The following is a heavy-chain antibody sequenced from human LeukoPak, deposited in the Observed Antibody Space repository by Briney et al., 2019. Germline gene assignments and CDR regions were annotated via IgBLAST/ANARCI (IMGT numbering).Heavy chain of an antibody. J-gene: IGHJ4*02. D-gene: IGHD3-22*01. CDR3: AKVPSYYDSTGHYHFFDY. CDR1: GFTFSSYS. CDR2: ISGSGGST. V-gene: IGHV3-23*01. Sequence: PGGSLRLSCAASGFTFSSYSMNWVRRAPGKGLEWVSGISGSGGSTYYADSVKGRFTISRDNSKNTLYLQMNSLRAEDTAVYYCAKVPSYYDSTGHYHFFDYWGQGTLVTVSS.